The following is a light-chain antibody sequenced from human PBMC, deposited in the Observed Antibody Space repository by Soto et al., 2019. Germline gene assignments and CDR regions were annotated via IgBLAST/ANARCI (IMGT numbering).Light chain of an antibody. Sequence: EIVMTQSPATLSVSPGERATLSCRASQSVSSNLAWYQQKPGQAPRLLIYGASTRATGIPARFSGSGSGTKYTLTISSLQSEDFVVFYCQQYNNWSPLTFGEGTKVEIK. CDR2: GAS. CDR3: QQYNNWSPLT. CDR1: QSVSSN. V-gene: IGKV3-15*01. J-gene: IGKJ4*01.